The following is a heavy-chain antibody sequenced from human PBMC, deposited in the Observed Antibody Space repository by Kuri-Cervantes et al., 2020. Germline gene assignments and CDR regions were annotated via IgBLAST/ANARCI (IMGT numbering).Heavy chain of an antibody. D-gene: IGHD2-8*02. CDR3: ARARRPSYCDGGVCYFYYMTS. J-gene: IGHJ6*03. CDR1: GYTFTSYG. Sequence: ASVKVSCKASGYTFTSYGISWVRQAPGQGLEWMGWISGYTGDTKYAQKFQARVTMSTETSTSTAYLELRSLRSDDTAVYYCARARRPSYCDGGVCYFYYMTSGAGGPRSPSP. CDR2: ISGYTGDT. V-gene: IGHV1-18*01.